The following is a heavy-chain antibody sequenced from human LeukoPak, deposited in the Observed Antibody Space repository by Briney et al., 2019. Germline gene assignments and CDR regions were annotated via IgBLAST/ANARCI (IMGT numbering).Heavy chain of an antibody. CDR3: ATVGTWLVRNYYYGMDV. Sequence: ASVKVSCKVSGYTLTELPMHWVRQAPGKGLEWMGGFDPEDGETIYAQKFQGRVTMTEDTSTDTAYMELSSLRSEDTAVYYCATVGTWLVRNYYYGMDVWGQGTTVTVSS. V-gene: IGHV1-24*01. D-gene: IGHD6-19*01. J-gene: IGHJ6*02. CDR2: FDPEDGET. CDR1: GYTLTELP.